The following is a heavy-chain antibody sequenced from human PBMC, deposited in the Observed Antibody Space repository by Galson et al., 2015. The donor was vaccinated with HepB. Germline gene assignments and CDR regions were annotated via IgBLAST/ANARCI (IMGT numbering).Heavy chain of an antibody. J-gene: IGHJ6*03. Sequence: SVKVSCKASGYTFTSYAMHWVRQAPGQRLEWMGWINAGNGNTKYSQKFQGRVTITRDTSASTAYTELSSLRSEDTAVYYCARSFFSGYDFRYYYYYYMDVWGKGTTVTVSS. CDR3: ARSFFSGYDFRYYYYYYMDV. CDR1: GYTFTSYA. CDR2: INAGNGNT. V-gene: IGHV1-3*01. D-gene: IGHD5-12*01.